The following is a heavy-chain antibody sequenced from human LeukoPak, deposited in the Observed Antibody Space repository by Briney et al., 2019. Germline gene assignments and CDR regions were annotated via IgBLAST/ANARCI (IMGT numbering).Heavy chain of an antibody. CDR1: GGSINSYY. J-gene: IGHJ6*03. CDR3: ARDLPSSSLNYYYYYYMDV. D-gene: IGHD6-13*01. Sequence: PSETLSLTCTVSGGSINSYYWSWLPQPAGKGLEGIGHIYTSRSTNYHPSLKSRVTMSVDTTKNHFSLKLSSVTAADTAVYYCARDLPSSSLNYYYYYYMDVWGKGTTVTVSS. CDR2: IYTSRST. V-gene: IGHV4-4*07.